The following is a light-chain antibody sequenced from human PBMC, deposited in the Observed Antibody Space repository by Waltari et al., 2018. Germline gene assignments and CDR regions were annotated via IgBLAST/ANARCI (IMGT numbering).Light chain of an antibody. CDR2: GVS. CDR3: QQYNNWPPEMYT. Sequence: ETMMTQSPDTLSVSPGERATLPCRASQSISSNLAWYQQKPGQAPRLLIFGVSTRATGIPARFSGSGSGTEFTLTIGSLESEDFGIDYCQQYNNWPPEMYTFGQGTKLEI. J-gene: IGKJ2*01. CDR1: QSISSN. V-gene: IGKV3D-15*01.